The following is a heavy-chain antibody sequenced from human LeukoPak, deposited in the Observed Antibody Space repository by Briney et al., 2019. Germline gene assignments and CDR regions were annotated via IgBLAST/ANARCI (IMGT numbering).Heavy chain of an antibody. J-gene: IGHJ4*02. CDR3: AKMNVLTGYYAPNFDF. Sequence: GGSLRLSCAASGFTFSSYAMSWVRQAPRKGLEWVSVVSGSGSSTDYADSVKGRFTISRDNSKNTLYLQMSSLSAEDTAVYYCAKMNVLTGYYAPNFDFWGQGTLVTVSS. CDR1: GFTFSSYA. V-gene: IGHV3-23*01. D-gene: IGHD3-9*01. CDR2: VSGSGSST.